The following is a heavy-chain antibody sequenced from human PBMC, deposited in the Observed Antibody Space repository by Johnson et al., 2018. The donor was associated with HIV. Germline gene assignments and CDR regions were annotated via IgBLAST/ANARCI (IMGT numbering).Heavy chain of an antibody. V-gene: IGHV3-74*02. D-gene: IGHD3-22*01. Sequence: EVQLVESGGALVQPGGSLRLSCAASGFTFSSYWMHWVRQAPGKGLVWVSRINSDGSSTNYADSLKGRFTISRDNAKNSLYLQMNSLRAEDTAVYYCARQLGYYYDSSGYYAEPDDAFDIWGQGTMVTVSS. J-gene: IGHJ3*02. CDR3: ARQLGYYYDSSGYYAEPDDAFDI. CDR2: INSDGSST. CDR1: GFTFSSYW.